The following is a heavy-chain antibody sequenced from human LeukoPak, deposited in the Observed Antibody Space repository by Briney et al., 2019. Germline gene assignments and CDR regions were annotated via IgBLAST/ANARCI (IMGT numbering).Heavy chain of an antibody. J-gene: IGHJ5*02. Sequence: GGSLRLSCAASGFTFSSYWMHWVRQAPGKGLVWVSRINSDGSSTSYADSVKGRFTISRDNAKNALYLQMNSLRAEDTAVYYCARGGSSSWFGVNWFDPWGQGILVTVSS. D-gene: IGHD6-13*01. CDR1: GFTFSSYW. CDR3: ARGGSSSWFGVNWFDP. CDR2: INSDGSST. V-gene: IGHV3-74*01.